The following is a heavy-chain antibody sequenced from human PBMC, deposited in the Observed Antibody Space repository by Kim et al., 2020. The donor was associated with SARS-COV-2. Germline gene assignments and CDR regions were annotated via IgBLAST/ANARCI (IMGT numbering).Heavy chain of an antibody. CDR2: ISGSGGST. J-gene: IGHJ5*02. V-gene: IGHV3-23*01. CDR1: GFTFSSYA. Sequence: GGSLRLSCAASGFTFSSYAMSWVRQAPGKGLEWVSAISGSGGSTYYADSVKGRFTISRDNSKNTLYLQMNSLRAEDTAVYYCAKVDRTYSNSAGWFDPWGQGTLVTVSS. CDR3: AKVDRTYSNSAGWFDP. D-gene: IGHD4-4*01.